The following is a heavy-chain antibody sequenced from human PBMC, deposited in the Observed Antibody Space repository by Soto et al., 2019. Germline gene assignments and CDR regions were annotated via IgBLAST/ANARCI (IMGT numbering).Heavy chain of an antibody. Sequence: PSETLSLTCSVSGGSITISGYYWGWIRQLPGKGLEWIGYIYYTDSAYYNPSLKSRVFISVDTSKNRFSLKMGSVTAADTAVYFCARSYLGSSSSGRGFDLWGQGTLVTSPQ. V-gene: IGHV4-31*03. CDR1: GGSITISGYY. CDR3: ARSYLGSSSSGRGFDL. D-gene: IGHD6-6*01. J-gene: IGHJ4*02. CDR2: IYYTDSA.